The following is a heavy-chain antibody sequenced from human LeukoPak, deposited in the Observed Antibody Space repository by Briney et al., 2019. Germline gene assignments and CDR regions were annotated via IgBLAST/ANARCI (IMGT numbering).Heavy chain of an antibody. V-gene: IGHV1-69*13. CDR3: ARFGKGYGEVYYYYMDV. J-gene: IGHJ6*03. CDR2: IIPIFGTA. D-gene: IGHD5-18*01. CDR1: GGTFSSYA. Sequence: ASVKVSCKASGGTFSSYAISLVRQAPGQGLEWMGRIIPIFGTANYAQKFQGRVTITADESTSTAYMELSSLRSEDTAVYYCARFGKGYGEVYYYYMDVWGKGTTVTVSS.